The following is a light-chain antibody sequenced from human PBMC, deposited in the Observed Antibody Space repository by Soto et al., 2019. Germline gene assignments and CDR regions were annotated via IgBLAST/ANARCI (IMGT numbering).Light chain of an antibody. CDR2: KVS. V-gene: IGKV2-30*01. J-gene: IGKJ3*01. Sequence: DVVMTQSPLSLPVTLGQPASISCRSSQSLVYSGGNTYLNWVQQRPGQSPGRLIYKVSSRDSAVPDRFSGSGSGTDFTLKFSRVEAEDVGLYFCMQGTHWSFGPGTKVDIK. CDR3: MQGTHWS. CDR1: QSLVYSGGNTY.